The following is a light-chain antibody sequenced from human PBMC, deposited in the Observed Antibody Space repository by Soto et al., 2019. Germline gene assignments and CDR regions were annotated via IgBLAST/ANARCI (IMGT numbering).Light chain of an antibody. V-gene: IGKV1-27*01. CDR3: QKCDSAPPFT. CDR1: QGISNH. Sequence: DIQMTQSPSSLSAAVGDRVTITCRASQGISNHLAWYQHKPGRVPKLLIYAASTLQSGVPSRFSGSGSGTDLTLTISSLQPDDVATYYCQKCDSAPPFTFGPGTKV. J-gene: IGKJ3*01. CDR2: AAS.